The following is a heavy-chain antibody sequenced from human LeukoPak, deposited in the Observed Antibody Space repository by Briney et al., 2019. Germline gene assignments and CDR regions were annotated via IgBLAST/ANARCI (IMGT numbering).Heavy chain of an antibody. CDR2: MGTGDDT. Sequence: GGSLRLSWAASGFTLKTYDMPWVRHQTEKGLEWVSAMGTGDDTYFSGSVKGRFTGVRENAKNTVYLQMNSLRAGDTAMYYCARRSAAAGIDAFDIWGQGTMVIVSS. CDR3: ARRSAAAGIDAFDI. D-gene: IGHD6-13*01. J-gene: IGHJ3*02. V-gene: IGHV3-13*01. CDR1: GFTLKTYD.